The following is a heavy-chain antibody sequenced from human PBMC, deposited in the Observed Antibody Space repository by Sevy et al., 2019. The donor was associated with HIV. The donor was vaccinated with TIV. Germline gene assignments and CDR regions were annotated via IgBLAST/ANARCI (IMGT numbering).Heavy chain of an antibody. D-gene: IGHD1-26*01. J-gene: IGHJ4*02. CDR3: ARGPPSGSFWGFDH. V-gene: IGHV1-2*02. CDR2: INPNSGGT. Sequence: ASVKVSCKASGYTFTGYYMHWVRQAPGQGLEWMGWINPNSGGTNYAQKFQGRVTMTRDTSISTAYMELSRLRSDDTAVYYCARGPPSGSFWGFDHWGQGTLVTVSS. CDR1: GYTFTGYY.